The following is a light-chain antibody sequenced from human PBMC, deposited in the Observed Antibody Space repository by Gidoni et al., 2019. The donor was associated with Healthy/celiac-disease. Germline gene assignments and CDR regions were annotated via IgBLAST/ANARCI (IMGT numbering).Light chain of an antibody. Sequence: DIQMTQSPSPLSASVGDSVTITCRASQSISSWLAWYQQKPGKAPKHLIYKASSLESGVPSRCSSSRSGTEFTLTISSLQPDDFTTYYCQQYNSYSPLTFGEGTKVEIK. CDR1: QSISSW. V-gene: IGKV1-5*03. CDR2: KAS. CDR3: QQYNSYSPLT. J-gene: IGKJ4*01.